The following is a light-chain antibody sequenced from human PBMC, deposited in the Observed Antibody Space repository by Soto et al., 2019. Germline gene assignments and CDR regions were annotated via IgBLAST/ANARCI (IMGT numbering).Light chain of an antibody. V-gene: IGKV1-17*03. Sequence: DIQMTQSPSAMSASVGDRVTITCRASQGIDNYLAWFQQKPGKVPQRLIYAASTLQSGVPSRFSGSGSGTEFTLTISRLEPEDFAVYYCQQYGSSGTFGQGTKVDIK. CDR1: QGIDNY. CDR2: AAS. J-gene: IGKJ1*01. CDR3: QQYGSSGT.